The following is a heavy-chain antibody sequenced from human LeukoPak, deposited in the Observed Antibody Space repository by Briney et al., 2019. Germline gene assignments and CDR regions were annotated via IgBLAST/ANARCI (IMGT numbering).Heavy chain of an antibody. V-gene: IGHV5-51*03. CDR1: GYSFTSYW. D-gene: IGHD6-19*01. CDR2: IYPGDSDT. Sequence: KPGESLKISCKGSGYSFTSYWIGWVRQMPGKGLEWMGIIYPGDSDTRYSPSFQGQVTISADKSITTAYLQWSSLKASDTAMYYCVRGRRGSGWFFDYWGQGTLVTVSS. J-gene: IGHJ4*02. CDR3: VRGRRGSGWFFDY.